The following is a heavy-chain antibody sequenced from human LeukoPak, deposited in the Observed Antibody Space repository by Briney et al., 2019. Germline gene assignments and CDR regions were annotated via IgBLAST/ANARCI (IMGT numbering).Heavy chain of an antibody. CDR2: ISYDGSNT. J-gene: IGHJ6*02. V-gene: IGHV3-30*18. CDR1: GFTLSSYG. Sequence: GGSLRLSCAASGFTLSSYGMHWVRQAPGKGLEWVAVISYDGSNTYYADSVKGRFTISRDNSKNTLYLQMNSLRAEDTAVYYCAKDRGYYYYGMDVWGQGTTVTVSS. CDR3: AKDRGYYYYGMDV.